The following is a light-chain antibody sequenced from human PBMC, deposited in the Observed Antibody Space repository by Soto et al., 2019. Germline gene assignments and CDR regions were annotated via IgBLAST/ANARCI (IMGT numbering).Light chain of an antibody. Sequence: QSALTQPASVSGSPGQSITISCTGTSNDVGSYNLVSWYQHHPGKAPKLMIFEGRKRPSGVSNRFSGSKSGNTAPLTISGLQAEDEADFYCCSYAGSNYYVFGTGTKVTVL. CDR2: EGR. CDR3: CSYAGSNYYV. CDR1: SNDVGSYNL. V-gene: IGLV2-23*01. J-gene: IGLJ1*01.